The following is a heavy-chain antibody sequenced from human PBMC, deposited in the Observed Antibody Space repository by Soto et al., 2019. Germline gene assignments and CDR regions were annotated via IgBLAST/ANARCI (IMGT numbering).Heavy chain of an antibody. V-gene: IGHV4-30-4*01. D-gene: IGHD4-17*01. CDR1: GGSISSGDYY. CDR2: IYYSGST. Sequence: SETLSLTCTVSGGSISSGDYYWSWIRQPPGKGLEWIGYIYYSGSTYYNPSLKSRVTISVDASKNQFSLKLSSVTAADTAVYYCAREGPPYGADYWGQGTLVTVSS. CDR3: AREGPPYGADY. J-gene: IGHJ4*02.